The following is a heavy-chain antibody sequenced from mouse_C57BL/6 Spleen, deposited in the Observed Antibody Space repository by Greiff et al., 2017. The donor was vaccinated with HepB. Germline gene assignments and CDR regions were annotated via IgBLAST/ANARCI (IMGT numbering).Heavy chain of an antibody. Sequence: VQLQQSGPVLVKPGASVKMSCKASGYTFTDYYMNWVKQSHGKSREWIGVINPYNGGTSYNQKFKGKATLTVDKSSSTAYMELNSLTSEDSAVYYCAKDRSSYFKGYWGQGTTLTVSS. D-gene: IGHD1-1*01. CDR1: GYTFTDYY. V-gene: IGHV1-19*01. CDR2: INPYNGGT. J-gene: IGHJ2*01. CDR3: AKDRSSYFKGY.